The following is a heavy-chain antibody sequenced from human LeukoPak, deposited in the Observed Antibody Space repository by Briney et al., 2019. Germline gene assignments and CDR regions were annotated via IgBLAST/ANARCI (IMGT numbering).Heavy chain of an antibody. V-gene: IGHV4-61*01. D-gene: IGHD2-15*01. Sequence: SQTLSLTCTVSGGSISSGSYYWSWIRQPPGKGLEWIGYIYYSGSTNYNPSLKSRVTISVDTSKNQFSLKLSSVTAADTAVYYCARVRRAYCSGGSCYRKGAYFDYWGQGTLVTVSS. CDR3: ARVRRAYCSGGSCYRKGAYFDY. J-gene: IGHJ4*02. CDR1: GGSISSGSYY. CDR2: IYYSGST.